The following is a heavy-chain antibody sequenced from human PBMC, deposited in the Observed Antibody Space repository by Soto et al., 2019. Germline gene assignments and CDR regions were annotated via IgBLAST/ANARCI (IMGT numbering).Heavy chain of an antibody. CDR2: FDPEDGET. CDR1: GYTLTELS. V-gene: IGHV1-24*01. Sequence: GASVKVSCKVSGYTLTELSMHWVRQAPGKGLEWMGGFDPEDGETIYAQKFQGRVTMTEDTSTDTAYMELSSLRSEDTAVYYCATKRRPSYYDILTGYYESFDYWGQGTLVTVSS. CDR3: ATKRRPSYYDILTGYYESFDY. D-gene: IGHD3-9*01. J-gene: IGHJ4*02.